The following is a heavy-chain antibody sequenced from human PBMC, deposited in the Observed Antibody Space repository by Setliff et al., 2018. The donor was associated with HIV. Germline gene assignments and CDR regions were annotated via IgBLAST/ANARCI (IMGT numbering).Heavy chain of an antibody. J-gene: IGHJ1*01. Sequence: PGGSLRLSCAASGFAFNKFWMSWVRQAPGKGLEWLANINRDGSAEAYVGSVKGRFSISRDNAKNSVYLQMNGLRAADTAVYYCVGPDYEDPQGGQWGQGTLVTVSS. D-gene: IGHD3-22*01. CDR2: INRDGSAE. CDR1: GFAFNKFW. CDR3: VGPDYEDPQGGQ. V-gene: IGHV3-7*03.